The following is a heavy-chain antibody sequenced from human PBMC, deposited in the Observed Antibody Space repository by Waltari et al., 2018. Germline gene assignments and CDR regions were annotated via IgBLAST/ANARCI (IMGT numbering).Heavy chain of an antibody. Sequence: QVQLVQSGAEVKKPGASVKVSCKASGYTFTGYYMHWVRQAPGQVLEWMGWSKPNSGGKNYEKKFQGRVTMTRDTSISTAYMELSRLRSDDTAVYYCARGFELVSAAGLYWVQGTLVTVSS. CDR2: SKPNSGGK. CDR3: ARGFELVSAAGLY. J-gene: IGHJ4*02. D-gene: IGHD6-13*01. CDR1: GYTFTGYY. V-gene: IGHV1-2*02.